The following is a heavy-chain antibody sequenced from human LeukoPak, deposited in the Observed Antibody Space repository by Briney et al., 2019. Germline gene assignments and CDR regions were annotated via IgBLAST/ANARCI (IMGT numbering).Heavy chain of an antibody. D-gene: IGHD6-13*01. CDR3: ARGGRGAAAGFDY. V-gene: IGHV4-59*01. CDR2: IFYSGST. CDR1: GGSISSFY. Sequence: SETLCLTCTVSGGSISSFYWSWTRQPPGKGLEWIGYIFYSGSTNYNPFLKSRVTISVDTSKNQFSLKVSSVTAADTAVYYCARGGRGAAAGFDYWGQGTLVTVSS. J-gene: IGHJ4*02.